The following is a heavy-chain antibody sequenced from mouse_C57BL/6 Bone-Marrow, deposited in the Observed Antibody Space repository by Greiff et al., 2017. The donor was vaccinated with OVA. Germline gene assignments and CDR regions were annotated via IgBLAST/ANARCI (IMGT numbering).Heavy chain of an antibody. CDR2: IYPRSGNT. D-gene: IGHD1-1*01. CDR1: GYTFTSYG. Sequence: QVQLQQSGAELVKPGASVKLSCKASGYTFTSYGISWVKQRTGQGLEWIGEIYPRSGNTYYNEKFKGKATLTADKSSSTAYMELRSLTSEDSAVYFCANYYGRIFFAYWGQGTLVTVSA. V-gene: IGHV1-81*01. CDR3: ANYYGRIFFAY. J-gene: IGHJ3*01.